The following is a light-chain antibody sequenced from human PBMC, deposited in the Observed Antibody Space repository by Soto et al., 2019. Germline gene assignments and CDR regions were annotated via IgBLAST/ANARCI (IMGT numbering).Light chain of an antibody. V-gene: IGKV3-15*01. J-gene: IGKJ1*01. CDR3: QQYNNWWT. CDR2: GAS. CDR1: QSVSNN. Sequence: IVMTQSPATLSVSPGERATLSCRASQSVSNNLAWYQKKPGQAPRLLIYGASTRATGIPARFSGSGSGTEFTLTISSLQSEDFAFYYCQQYNNWWTFGQGTRVDFK.